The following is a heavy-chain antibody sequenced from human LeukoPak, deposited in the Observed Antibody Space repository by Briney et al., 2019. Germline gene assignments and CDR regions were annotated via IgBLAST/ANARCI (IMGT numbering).Heavy chain of an antibody. CDR3: AKALYMPSYYYDSSVYYYFES. V-gene: IGHV3-23*01. J-gene: IGHJ4*02. D-gene: IGHD3-22*01. Sequence: GGSLRLSCAASGFTFSNYAMSRVRQAPGKGLEWVSAISGSGGSTYYPDSVKGRFTISRDNSKNTLYLQMNSLRAEDTAVYYCAKALYMPSYYYDSSVYYYFESGGQGTLVTVSS. CDR2: ISGSGGST. CDR1: GFTFSNYA.